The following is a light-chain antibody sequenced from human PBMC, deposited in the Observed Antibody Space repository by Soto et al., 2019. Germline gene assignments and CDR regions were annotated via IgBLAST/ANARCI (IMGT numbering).Light chain of an antibody. CDR3: ETWDSNTRV. CDR1: SGHSSYI. CDR2: LEGSGSY. V-gene: IGLV4-60*02. J-gene: IGLJ3*02. Sequence: QSVLTQSSSASASLGSSVKLTCTLSSGHSSYIIAWHQQQPGKAPRYLMKLEGSGSYNKGSGVPDRFSGSSSGADRYLTIPSFQFEDEADYYCETWDSNTRVFGGGTQLTVL.